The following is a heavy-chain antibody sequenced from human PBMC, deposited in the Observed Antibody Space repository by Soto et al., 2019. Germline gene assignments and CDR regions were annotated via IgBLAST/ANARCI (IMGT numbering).Heavy chain of an antibody. J-gene: IGHJ6*02. CDR1: GFTFSSYW. CDR3: ARDRRENYYGMDV. Sequence: GGSLRLSCAAPGFTFSSYWMHWVRQAPGKGLVWVSRINSDGSSTSYADSVKGRFTISRDNAKNTLYLQMNSLRAEDTAVYCCARDRRENYYGMDVWGQGTTVTVSS. D-gene: IGHD6-6*01. CDR2: INSDGSST. V-gene: IGHV3-74*01.